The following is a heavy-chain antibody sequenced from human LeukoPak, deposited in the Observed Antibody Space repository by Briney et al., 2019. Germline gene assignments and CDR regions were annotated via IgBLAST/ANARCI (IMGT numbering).Heavy chain of an antibody. CDR3: GNQLRGDAFDI. J-gene: IGHJ3*02. CDR1: GYTFTNYY. V-gene: IGHV1-46*01. D-gene: IGHD4-17*01. Sequence: GASVKVSCKASGYTFTNYYMHWVRQAPGQGLEWMGIINPRDGSTNYAQQFQGRVTMTRDTSTSTVYMDLSSLRSEDTAVYYCGNQLRGDAFDIWGQGTMVTVSS. CDR2: INPRDGST.